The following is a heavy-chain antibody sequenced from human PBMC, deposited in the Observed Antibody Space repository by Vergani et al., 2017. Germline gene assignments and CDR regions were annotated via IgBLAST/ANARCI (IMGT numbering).Heavy chain of an antibody. D-gene: IGHD4-17*01. J-gene: IGHJ2*01. CDR2: ISSSSSTI. Sequence: EVQLVESGGGLVQPGGSLRLSCAASGFTFSSYSMNWVRQAPGKGLEWVSYISSSSSTIYYADSVKGRFTISRDNAKNSLYLQMNSLRAEDTAVYYCARCDYGDYPPDWYFDLWGRGTLVTVSS. CDR1: GFTFSSYS. V-gene: IGHV3-48*04. CDR3: ARCDYGDYPPDWYFDL.